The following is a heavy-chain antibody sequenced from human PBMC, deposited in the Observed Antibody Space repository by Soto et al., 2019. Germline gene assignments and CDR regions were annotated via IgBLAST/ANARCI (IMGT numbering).Heavy chain of an antibody. CDR1: GGTFSSYA. CDR3: ARPLMRDGYRQYFQH. CDR2: IIPIFGTA. V-gene: IGHV1-69*12. J-gene: IGHJ1*01. Sequence: QVQLVQSGAEVKKPGSSVKVSCKASGGTFSSYAISWVRQAPGQGLEWMGGIIPIFGTANYAQKFQGRVTITADESTSTAYMELSSQSSEDTAVYYCARPLMRDGYRQYFQHWGQGTLVTVSS. D-gene: IGHD5-12*01.